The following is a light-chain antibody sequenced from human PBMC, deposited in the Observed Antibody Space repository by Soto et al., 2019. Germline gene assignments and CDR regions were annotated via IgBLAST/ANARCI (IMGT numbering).Light chain of an antibody. V-gene: IGKV3-20*01. CDR2: GAS. J-gene: IGKJ1*01. Sequence: EIVLTQSPGTLSLSPGERATLSCRASQSVSSSYLAWYQQKPDQAPRLLIYGASSRATGIQDRFSGSGSGKDFTLTISRLEPEDFAVYYCQQYGSSPFAFGQETKVEIK. CDR3: QQYGSSPFA. CDR1: QSVSSSY.